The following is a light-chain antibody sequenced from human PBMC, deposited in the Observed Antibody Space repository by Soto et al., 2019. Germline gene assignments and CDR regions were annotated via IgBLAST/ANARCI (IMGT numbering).Light chain of an antibody. V-gene: IGKV1-33*01. J-gene: IGKJ5*01. CDR3: QQYDNLLLIT. CDR1: QDISKN. Sequence: IQMTQSPSSLSASVGDRVTITCQASQDISKNLNLYQQKLGKAPKLLIYDAYSLQTGVPSRISGSESAKQFTFTISSLQPEDIATYYCQQYDNLLLITFGQGTRLEIK. CDR2: DAY.